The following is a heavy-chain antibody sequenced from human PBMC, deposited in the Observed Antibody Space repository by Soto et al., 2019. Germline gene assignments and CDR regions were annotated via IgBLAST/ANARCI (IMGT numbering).Heavy chain of an antibody. V-gene: IGHV1-18*01. Sequence: QIQLVQSGGDVKTPGASVKVSCTTSRYTFTSHGIAWVRQAPGQGLEWMGWISTFNGKTDYAQKFQGRVTMTADTITSTVHMELRSLRSDDTAVYYCERLLTEGATFREDAFDLWGPGTKVTVSS. D-gene: IGHD3-9*01. CDR3: ERLLTEGATFREDAFDL. J-gene: IGHJ3*01. CDR2: ISTFNGKT. CDR1: RYTFTSHG.